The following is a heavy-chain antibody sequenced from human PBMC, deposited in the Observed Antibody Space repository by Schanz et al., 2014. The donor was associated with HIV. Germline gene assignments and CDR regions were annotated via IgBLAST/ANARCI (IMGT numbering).Heavy chain of an antibody. J-gene: IGHJ5*01. CDR1: GFTFSTYA. V-gene: IGHV3-23*01. CDR2: AGTGGDT. CDR3: AKALTSSAAGNFDS. D-gene: IGHD6-13*01. Sequence: EVQLLESGGGLVQPGGSLRLSCAASGFTFSTYAMSWVRQAPEKGLEWVSSAGTGGDTYYADSVKGRFTISRDNSKNTLYLQMNSLRAEDSAVYYCAKALTSSAAGNFDSWGQGTLVTVSS.